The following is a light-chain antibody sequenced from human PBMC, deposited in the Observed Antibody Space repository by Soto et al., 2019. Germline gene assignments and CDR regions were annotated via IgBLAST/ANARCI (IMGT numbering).Light chain of an antibody. V-gene: IGKV3-11*01. J-gene: IGKJ3*01. CDR3: QPRCEWPLT. CDR1: QSVSSY. Sequence: EIVLTQSPATLSLSPGERATLSCRASQSVSSYLAWHQQKPGQAPRLLIFDASKRATGIPARFSGSGSGTDFTLTISSLEPEDFAVYYCQPRCEWPLTFSPGTKVDIK. CDR2: DAS.